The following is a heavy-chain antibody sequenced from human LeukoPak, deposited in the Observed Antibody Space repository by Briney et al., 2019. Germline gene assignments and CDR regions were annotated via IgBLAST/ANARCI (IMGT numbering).Heavy chain of an antibody. V-gene: IGHV1-2*02. CDR3: ARSGYSYGYGDY. CDR2: INPSSGGT. CDR1: GYTFTGYY. Sequence: ASVKVSCKASGYTFTGYYMHWVRQAPGQGLEWMGWINPSSGGTNYAQKFQGRVTMTRDTSISTAYMELSRLRSDDTAVYYCARSGYSYGYGDYWGQGTLVTVSS. D-gene: IGHD5-18*01. J-gene: IGHJ4*02.